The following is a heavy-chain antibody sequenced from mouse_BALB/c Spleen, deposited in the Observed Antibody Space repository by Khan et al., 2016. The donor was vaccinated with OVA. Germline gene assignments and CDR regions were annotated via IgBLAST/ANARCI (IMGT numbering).Heavy chain of an antibody. V-gene: IGHV1-4*01. CDR3: ARVGPYLANYGAWFAY. CDR1: GYTFTSYT. D-gene: IGHD2-10*01. Sequence: QVQLQQSGAELARPGASVKMSCKASGYTFTSYTMHWVKQRPGQGLEWIGYINPSNGYTNYNQKFRDKATLTADKSSSTAYMQLSSLTSEDSAVYYYARVGPYLANYGAWFAYWGQGTLVTVSA. J-gene: IGHJ3*01. CDR2: INPSNGYT.